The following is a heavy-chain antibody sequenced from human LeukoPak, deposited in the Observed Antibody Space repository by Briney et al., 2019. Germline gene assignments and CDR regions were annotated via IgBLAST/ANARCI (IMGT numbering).Heavy chain of an antibody. J-gene: IGHJ4*02. CDR1: GFNFTTYS. CDR3: AKDLGGSATTV. CDR2: ISSSGRTI. D-gene: IGHD2-2*01. V-gene: IGHV3-48*04. Sequence: GGSLRLSCEVFGFNFTTYSMNWVRQAPGKGLEWVSYISSSGRTIYYADSVKGRFSISRDNAKNSLFLQMNSLRVEDTALYYCAKDLGGSATTVWGQGTLVTVSS.